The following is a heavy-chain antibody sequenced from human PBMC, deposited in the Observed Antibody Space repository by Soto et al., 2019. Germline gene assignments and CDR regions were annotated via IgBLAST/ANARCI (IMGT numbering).Heavy chain of an antibody. D-gene: IGHD6-19*01. V-gene: IGHV1-2*02. Sequence: RASVKVSCKASGYTFTGYYMHWVRQAPGQGLEWMGWINPNSGGTNYAQKFQGRVTMTRDTSISTAYMELSRLTSDDTAVYYCASAAVTGTAGLDFWGQGTQVTVSS. CDR3: ASAAVTGTAGLDF. CDR2: INPNSGGT. J-gene: IGHJ4*02. CDR1: GYTFTGYY.